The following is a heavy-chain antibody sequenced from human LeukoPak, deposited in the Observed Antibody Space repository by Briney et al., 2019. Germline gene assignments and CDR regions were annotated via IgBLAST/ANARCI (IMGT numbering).Heavy chain of an antibody. CDR2: ISAYNGNT. CDR3: ATYSAAGRTYYFDY. Sequence: GASVKVSCKASGYTFTGYYIHWVRQAPGQGLEWMGWISAYNGNTNYAQKLQGRVTMTSDTSTSTAYMELRSLRSDDTAVYYCATYSAAGRTYYFDYWGQGALVTVSS. D-gene: IGHD6-13*01. CDR1: GYTFTGYY. J-gene: IGHJ4*02. V-gene: IGHV1-18*04.